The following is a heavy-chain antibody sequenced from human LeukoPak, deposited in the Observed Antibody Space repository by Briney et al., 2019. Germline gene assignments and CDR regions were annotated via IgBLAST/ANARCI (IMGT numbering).Heavy chain of an antibody. V-gene: IGHV4-38-2*02. J-gene: IGHJ5*02. D-gene: IGHD1-1*01. CDR2: IYYSGST. CDR3: ARVPGGALNWFDP. Sequence: SETLSLTCTVSGYSISTDYYWGWIRQPPGKGLEWIGSIYYSGSTYYNPSLKSRVTISVDMSKNQFSLKLSSVTAADTAVYYCARVPGGALNWFDPWGQGTLVTVSS. CDR1: GYSISTDYY.